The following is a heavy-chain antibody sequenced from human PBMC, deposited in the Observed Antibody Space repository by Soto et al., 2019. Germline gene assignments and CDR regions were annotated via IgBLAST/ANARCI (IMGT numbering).Heavy chain of an antibody. CDR3: ARGGAYYYYYGMDV. V-gene: IGHV4-61*01. J-gene: IGHJ6*02. Sequence: QVQLQESGPGLVKPSETLSLTCTVSGDSVSNGNSYWSWIRQPPGKGLEWIVYTYYSGSTNYNPSLKSRVTISVDTSKNQFSLRLSSVTAADTAVYYCARGGAYYYYYGMDVWGQGTTVTVSS. CDR1: GDSVSNGNSY. CDR2: TYYSGST.